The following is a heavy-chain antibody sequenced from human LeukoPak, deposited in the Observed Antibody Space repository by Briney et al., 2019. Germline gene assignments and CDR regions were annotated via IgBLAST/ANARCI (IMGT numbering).Heavy chain of an antibody. J-gene: IGHJ4*02. V-gene: IGHV4-59*01. CDR3: ARDLYYYDSSGYPQNYFDY. D-gene: IGHD3-22*01. CDR2: IYYSGST. Sequence: SETLSLTCTVSGGSISSYYWSWIRQPPGKGLEWIAYIYYSGSTNYNPSLKSRVTISVDTSKNQFSLKLSSVTAADTAVYYCARDLYYYDSSGYPQNYFDYRGQGTLVTVSS. CDR1: GGSISSYY.